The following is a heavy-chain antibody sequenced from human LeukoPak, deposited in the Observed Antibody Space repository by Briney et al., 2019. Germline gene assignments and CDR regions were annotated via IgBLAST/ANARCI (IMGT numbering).Heavy chain of an antibody. CDR3: ARDREWGSYLHYFDY. CDR1: GYTFTSYG. Sequence: GASVKVSCKASGYTFTSYGISWVRQAPGQGLEWMGWINPNSGGTNYAQKFQGRVTMTRDTSISTAYMELSRLRSDDTAVYYCARDREWGSYLHYFDYWGQGTLVTVSS. J-gene: IGHJ4*02. CDR2: INPNSGGT. V-gene: IGHV1-2*02. D-gene: IGHD1-26*01.